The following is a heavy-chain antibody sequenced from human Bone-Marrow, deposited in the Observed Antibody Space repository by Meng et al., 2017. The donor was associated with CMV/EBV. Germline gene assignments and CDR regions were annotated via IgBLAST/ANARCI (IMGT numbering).Heavy chain of an antibody. CDR2: IKRDGSEK. J-gene: IGHJ4*02. D-gene: IGHD6-6*01. CDR1: GFTFSSYW. CDR3: ARRSSSFDY. Sequence: GESPKISCVASGFTFSSYWMTWVRQAPGKGLEWVANIKRDGSEKYYVGSVRGRFTISRDNAKNSLYLRMNSLRAEDTAVYYCARRSSSFDYWGQGTLVTVSS. V-gene: IGHV3-7*01.